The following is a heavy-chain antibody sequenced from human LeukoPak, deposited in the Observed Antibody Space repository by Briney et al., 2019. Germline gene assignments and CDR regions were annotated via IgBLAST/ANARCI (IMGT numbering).Heavy chain of an antibody. CDR1: GGTFISYA. CDR2: IIPIFGTA. V-gene: IGHV1-69*13. J-gene: IGHJ4*02. Sequence: ASVKVSCKASGGTFISYAISWVRQAPGQGLEWMGGIIPIFGTANYAQKFQGRVTITADESTSTAYMELSSLRSEDTAVYYCARERYSSGWYPDYWGQGTLVTVSS. D-gene: IGHD6-19*01. CDR3: ARERYSSGWYPDY.